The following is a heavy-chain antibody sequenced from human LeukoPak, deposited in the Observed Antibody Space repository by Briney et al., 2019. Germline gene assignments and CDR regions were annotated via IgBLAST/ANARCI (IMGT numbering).Heavy chain of an antibody. V-gene: IGHV4-38-2*02. Sequence: SETLSLTCTVSGYSISSGYYWGWIRQPPGKGLEWIGEINHSGSTNYNPSLKSRVTISVDTSKNQFSLKLSSVTAADTAVYYCAKNRDYVWGSYRYRNWFDPWGQGTLVTVSS. CDR1: GYSISSGYY. CDR2: INHSGST. D-gene: IGHD3-16*02. J-gene: IGHJ5*02. CDR3: AKNRDYVWGSYRYRNWFDP.